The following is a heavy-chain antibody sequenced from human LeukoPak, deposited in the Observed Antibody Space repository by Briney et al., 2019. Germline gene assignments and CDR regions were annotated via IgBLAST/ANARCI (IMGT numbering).Heavy chain of an antibody. D-gene: IGHD3-22*01. CDR1: GGTFSSYA. CDR3: ARAAMIVVVKDYYYYYGMDV. Sequence: SVKVSCKASGGTFSSYAISWVRQAPGQGLEWMGRIIPIFGIANYAQKFQGRVTITADKSTSTAYMELSSLRSEDTAVYYCARAAMIVVVKDYYYYYGMDVWGQGTTATVSS. CDR2: IIPIFGIA. V-gene: IGHV1-69*04. J-gene: IGHJ6*02.